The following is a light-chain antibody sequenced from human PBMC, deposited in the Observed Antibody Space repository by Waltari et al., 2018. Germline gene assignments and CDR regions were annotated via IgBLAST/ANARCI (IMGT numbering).Light chain of an antibody. CDR2: AAS. Sequence: EIVLTQSPGSLSLSPGERATLSCRASQSVSKNLAWYQQRPGQAPRPLIYAASTRATGIPDRFSGSGSGTDFRLTISRLEPEDFAVYYCQNHEPFPATFGQGTKVEIK. CDR3: QNHEPFPAT. CDR1: QSVSKN. V-gene: IGKV3-20*01. J-gene: IGKJ1*01.